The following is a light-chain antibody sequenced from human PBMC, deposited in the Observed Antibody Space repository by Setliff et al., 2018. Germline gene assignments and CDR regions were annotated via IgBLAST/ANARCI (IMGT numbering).Light chain of an antibody. Sequence: VLTQPPSVSGAPGQRVIISCAGTSSNIGADYDVFWYQHLPGTGPKLLIFGNSHRPSGVPDRFSGSKSGTSASLAITGLQAEDEADYHCQSFDRSLNHVVFGGGTKVTVL. CDR3: QSFDRSLNHVV. CDR2: GNS. V-gene: IGLV1-40*01. J-gene: IGLJ2*01. CDR1: SSNIGADYD.